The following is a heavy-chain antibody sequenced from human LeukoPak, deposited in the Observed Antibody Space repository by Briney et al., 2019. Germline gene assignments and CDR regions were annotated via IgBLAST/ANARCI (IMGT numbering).Heavy chain of an antibody. J-gene: IGHJ4*02. CDR1: GGPVSSGSYY. Sequence: TLSLTCTVSGGPVSSGSYYWNWIRQPAGKGLEWIGRIYTTGSTTGSTTYNPSLKSRVTKSIDTSRTHFSLELRSVTAADTAVYYCARDAPGIAVAGVYWGQGTLVTVSS. V-gene: IGHV4-61*02. CDR3: ARDAPGIAVAGVY. CDR2: IYTTGSTTGST. D-gene: IGHD6-13*01.